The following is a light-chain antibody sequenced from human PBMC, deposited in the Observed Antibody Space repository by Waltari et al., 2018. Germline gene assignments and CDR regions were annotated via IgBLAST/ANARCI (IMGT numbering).Light chain of an antibody. CDR2: EGS. V-gene: IGLV2-23*01. CDR1: SSDVGSYNL. J-gene: IGLJ2*01. CDR3: CSYAGSSTLV. Sequence: QSALNQPASVSGSPGQSITIPCSGTSSDVGSYNLVSWYQQHPGKAPKLMIYEGSKRPSGVSNRFSGSKSGNTASLTISGLQAEDEADYYCCSYAGSSTLVVGGGTKLTV.